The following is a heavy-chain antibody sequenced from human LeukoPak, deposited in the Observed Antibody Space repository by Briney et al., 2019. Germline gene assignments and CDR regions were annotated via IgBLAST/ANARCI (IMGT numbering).Heavy chain of an antibody. V-gene: IGHV1-2*02. J-gene: IGHJ5*02. CDR3: ARGDCSVSGCHGGNWFDP. D-gene: IGHD2-15*01. CDR2: INPSSGGT. CDR1: GYTFSGYY. Sequence: ASVKVSCKASGYTFSGYYIHWVRQAPGRGLEWMGWINPSSGGTNFAQSFQGRVTLTRDTSSSTAHMELSRLRSDDTAVYYCARGDCSVSGCHGGNWFDPWGQGTLVTASS.